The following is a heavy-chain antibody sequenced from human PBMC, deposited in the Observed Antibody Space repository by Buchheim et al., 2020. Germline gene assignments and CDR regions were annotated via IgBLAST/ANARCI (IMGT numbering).Heavy chain of an antibody. CDR1: GFTFSSYA. CDR2: ISYDGSNK. V-gene: IGHV3-30*04. J-gene: IGHJ4*02. D-gene: IGHD5-12*01. CDR3: ARARAPGYSGYDPDFDY. Sequence: QVQLVESGGGVVQPGRSLRLSCAASGFTFSSYAMHWVRQAPGKGLEWVAVISYDGSNKYYADSVKGRFTISRDNSKNTLYLQMYSLRAEDTAVYYCARARAPGYSGYDPDFDYWGQGTL.